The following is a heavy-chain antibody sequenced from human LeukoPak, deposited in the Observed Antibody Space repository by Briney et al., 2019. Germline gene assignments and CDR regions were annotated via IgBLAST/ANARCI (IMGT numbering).Heavy chain of an antibody. CDR2: IRYDGSNK. J-gene: IGHJ3*02. Sequence: PGGSLRLSCAASGFTFSSYGMHWVRQAPGKGLEWVAFIRYDGSNKYYADSVKGRFTISRDNSKNTLYLQMNSLRAEDTAVYYCAIPDYGDYGNHDAFDIWGQGTMVTVSS. CDR1: GFTFSSYG. V-gene: IGHV3-30*02. CDR3: AIPDYGDYGNHDAFDI. D-gene: IGHD4-17*01.